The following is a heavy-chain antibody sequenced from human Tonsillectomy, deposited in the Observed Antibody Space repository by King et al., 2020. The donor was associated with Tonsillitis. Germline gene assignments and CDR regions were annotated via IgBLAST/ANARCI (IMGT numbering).Heavy chain of an antibody. J-gene: IGHJ4*02. CDR1: EYTFTDYY. Sequence: QLVQSGAEVKKPGASVKVSCKASEYTFTDYYIHWVRQAPGQGLEWMGWINFNSGGTNYAQKFQGRFTLTRDTSISTAYMDLTRLRSDDTAVYYCARGRKTGSLGLWGQGTLVTVSS. CDR2: INFNSGGT. V-gene: IGHV1-2*02. D-gene: IGHD3-10*01. CDR3: ARGRKTGSLGL.